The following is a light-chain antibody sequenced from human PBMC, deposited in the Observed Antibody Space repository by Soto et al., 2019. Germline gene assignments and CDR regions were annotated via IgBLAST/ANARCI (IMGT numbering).Light chain of an antibody. CDR3: AAWDDSLNGPV. CDR2: SNN. Sequence: QSVLTQPPSASGTPGQRVTISCSGSNSNIGSNTVNWYQQLPGTAPKILIYSNNQRPSGVPDRFSGSKSGTSASLAISGLQSEDEADYYCAAWDDSLNGPVFGGGTKLTVL. V-gene: IGLV1-44*01. CDR1: NSNIGSNT. J-gene: IGLJ7*01.